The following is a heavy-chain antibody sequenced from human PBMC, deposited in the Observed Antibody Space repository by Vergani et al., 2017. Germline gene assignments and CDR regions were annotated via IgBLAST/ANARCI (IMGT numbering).Heavy chain of an antibody. V-gene: IGHV4-30-2*01. Sequence: QLQLQESGSGLVKPSQTLSLTCAVSGSSISSGGYSWSWIRQPPGKGLEWIGYIYHSGSTYYNPSLKSRVTISVDRSKNQFSLKLSSVTAADTAVYYCARDRDGSGSYYNWFDPWGQGTLVTVSS. J-gene: IGHJ5*02. CDR1: GSSISSGGYS. CDR2: IYHSGST. CDR3: ARDRDGSGSYYNWFDP. D-gene: IGHD3-10*01.